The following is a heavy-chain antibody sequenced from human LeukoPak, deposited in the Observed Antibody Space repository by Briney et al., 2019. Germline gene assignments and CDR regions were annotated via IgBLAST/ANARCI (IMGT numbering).Heavy chain of an antibody. D-gene: IGHD5-18*01. J-gene: IGHJ3*02. V-gene: IGHV4-59*01. Sequence: SETLSLTCAVSGGSISSYYWSWIRQPPGKGLEWIGYIYYSGSTNYNPSLKSRVTISVDTSKNQFSLKLSSVTAADTAVYYCARDWDTASGDAFDIWGQGTMVTVSS. CDR3: ARDWDTASGDAFDI. CDR1: GGSISSYY. CDR2: IYYSGST.